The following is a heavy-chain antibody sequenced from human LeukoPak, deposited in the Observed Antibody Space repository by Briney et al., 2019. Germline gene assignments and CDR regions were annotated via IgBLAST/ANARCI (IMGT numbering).Heavy chain of an antibody. J-gene: IGHJ4*02. V-gene: IGHV3-30-3*01. Sequence: PGGSLRLSCVASGFTFSDYAMHWVRQAPGKGLEWVAVIYYDGSKKYYADSVEGRFTISRDNSKNTLYLHMKSLRVEDTAVYYCARGPDGYNSHFDYWGQGTLVT. CDR1: GFTFSDYA. D-gene: IGHD5-24*01. CDR2: IYYDGSKK. CDR3: ARGPDGYNSHFDY.